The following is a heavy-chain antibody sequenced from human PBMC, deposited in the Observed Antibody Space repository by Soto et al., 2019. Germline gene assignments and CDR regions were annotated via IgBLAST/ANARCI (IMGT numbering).Heavy chain of an antibody. D-gene: IGHD1-7*01. CDR1: GGSVSSGSYY. V-gene: IGHV4-61*01. J-gene: IGHJ4*02. CDR2: IYYSGST. Sequence: SETLSLTCTVSGGSVSSGSYYWSWIRQPPGKGLEWIGYIYYSGSTNYNPSLKSRVTISVDTSKNQFSLKLSSVTAADTAVYYCARDAGTTGLNDYWGQGTLVTVSS. CDR3: ARDAGTTGLNDY.